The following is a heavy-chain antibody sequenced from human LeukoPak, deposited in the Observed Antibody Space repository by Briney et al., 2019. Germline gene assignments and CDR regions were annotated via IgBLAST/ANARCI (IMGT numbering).Heavy chain of an antibody. CDR3: ARASVLLSADY. Sequence: PSESLSLTCTVSGGSIGSFYWSWIRQPPGKGLEWIGYIYNSGNNNYNPSLKSRVTMSVDTSKNQFSLKLSSVTAADTAVYYCARASVLLSADYWGQGILVIVSA. CDR2: IYNSGNN. J-gene: IGHJ4*02. CDR1: GGSIGSFY. D-gene: IGHD3-10*01. V-gene: IGHV4-59*01.